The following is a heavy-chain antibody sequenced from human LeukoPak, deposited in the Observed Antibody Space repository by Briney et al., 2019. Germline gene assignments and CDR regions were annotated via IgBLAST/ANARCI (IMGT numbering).Heavy chain of an antibody. CDR3: ARDPREYYESSGYNDY. J-gene: IGHJ4*02. V-gene: IGHV3-74*01. CDR2: IESDGTST. D-gene: IGHD3-22*01. Sequence: GGSLRLSCAASGFAFSNYWMHWVRQAPGKGLLWVSRIESDGTSTSYADSVKGRFTMSRDNAKNTLYLQMNSLRAEDTAVYYCARDPREYYESSGYNDYWGQGALVTVSS. CDR1: GFAFSNYW.